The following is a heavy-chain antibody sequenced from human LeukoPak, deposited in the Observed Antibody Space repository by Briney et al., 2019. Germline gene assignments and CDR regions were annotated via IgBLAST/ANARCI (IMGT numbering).Heavy chain of an antibody. D-gene: IGHD6-19*01. CDR3: AGRGLSTGWTFDY. J-gene: IGHJ4*01. CDR1: GGSISTYY. Sequence: SETLSLTCSVSGGSISTYYWSWIRQPAGKGLEWVAQIHTSGSTNFNPSLKSRVSISMDTPNNQFSLMISSVTAADTAIYYCAGRGLSTGWTFDYWGHGTLVTVSS. CDR2: IHTSGST. V-gene: IGHV4-4*07.